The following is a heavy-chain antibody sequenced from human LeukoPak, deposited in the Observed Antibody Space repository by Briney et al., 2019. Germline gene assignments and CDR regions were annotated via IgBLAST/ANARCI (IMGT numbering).Heavy chain of an antibody. CDR1: GGSISTYY. V-gene: IGHV4-59*01. D-gene: IGHD2-2*01. J-gene: IGHJ5*02. CDR2: IYYSGST. CDR3: ARLGCSSTSCYLDNWFDP. Sequence: SETLSLTCTVSGGSISTYYWSWIRQPPGKGLEWIGYIYYSGSTNYNPSLKSRVTISVDTSKNQFSLKLSSVTAADTAVYYCARLGCSSTSCYLDNWFDPWGQGTLVTVSS.